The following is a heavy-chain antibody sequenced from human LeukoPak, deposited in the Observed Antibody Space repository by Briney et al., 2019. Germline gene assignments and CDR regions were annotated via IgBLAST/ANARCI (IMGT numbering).Heavy chain of an antibody. CDR1: GGSFSGYY. J-gene: IGHJ6*03. V-gene: IGHV4-34*01. Sequence: SETLSLTCAVYGGSFSGYYWCWIRQPPGKGLEWIGEINHSGSTNYNPSLKSRVTISVDTSKNQFSLKLSSVTAADTAVYYCARVEEGYGSGRRENYYYYYMDVWGKGTTVTISS. CDR2: INHSGST. CDR3: ARVEEGYGSGRRENYYYYYMDV. D-gene: IGHD3-10*01.